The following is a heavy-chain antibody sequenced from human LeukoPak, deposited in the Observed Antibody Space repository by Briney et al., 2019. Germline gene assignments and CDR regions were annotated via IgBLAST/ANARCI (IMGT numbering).Heavy chain of an antibody. CDR1: GFTFSSYS. D-gene: IGHD3-9*01. V-gene: IGHV3-48*01. CDR2: ISSSSSTI. CDR3: ARDRTYYDILTGYSRYWYFDL. Sequence: GGSLRLSCAASGFTFSSYSMNWVRQAPGKGLEWVSYISSSSSTIYYADSVKGRFTISRDNAKNSLYLQMNSLRAEDTAVYYCARDRTYYDILTGYSRYWYFDLWGRGTLVTVSS. J-gene: IGHJ2*01.